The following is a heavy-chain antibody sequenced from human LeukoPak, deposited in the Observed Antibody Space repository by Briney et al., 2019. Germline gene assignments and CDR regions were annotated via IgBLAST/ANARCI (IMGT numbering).Heavy chain of an antibody. J-gene: IGHJ3*02. CDR1: GFTFSSYW. V-gene: IGHV3-74*01. CDR3: ARDGVAGYSSGWYGNDAFDI. D-gene: IGHD6-19*01. Sequence: GGSLGLSCAAPGFTFSSYWMHWVRQAPGKGLVWVSRINSDGSSTSYADSVKGRFTISRDNAKNTLYLQMNSLRAEDTAVYYCARDGVAGYSSGWYGNDAFDIWGQGTMVTVSS. CDR2: INSDGSST.